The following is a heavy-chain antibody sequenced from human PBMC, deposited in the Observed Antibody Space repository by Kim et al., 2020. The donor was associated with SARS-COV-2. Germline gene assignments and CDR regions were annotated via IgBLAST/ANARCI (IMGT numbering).Heavy chain of an antibody. V-gene: IGHV1-18*04. CDR2: ISAYNGNT. J-gene: IGHJ2*01. D-gene: IGHD1-26*01. Sequence: ASVKVSCKASGYTFTSYGISWVRQAPGQGLEWMGWISAYNGNTNYAQKLQGRVTMTTDTSTSTAYMELRSLRSDDTAVYYCARLGNYLGSGRHWYFDLWGRGTLVTVSS. CDR1: GYTFTSYG. CDR3: ARLGNYLGSGRHWYFDL.